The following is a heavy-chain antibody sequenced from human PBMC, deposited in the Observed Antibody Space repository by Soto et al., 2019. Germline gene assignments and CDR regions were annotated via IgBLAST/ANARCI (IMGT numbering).Heavy chain of an antibody. J-gene: IGHJ4*02. CDR3: TIVRVSDSALDH. V-gene: IGHV3-30*03. CDR2: MSYDGSDT. D-gene: IGHD3-10*02. CDR1: GFLFSNNG. Sequence: QVQLVESGGGVFQPGRSLRLSCVGSGFLFSNNGMHWVRKTPGKGLEWVAFMSYDGSDTFYADSVKGRFTISRDNSKNTLFLHMSNLRAEDTAMYYFTIVRVSDSALDHLGQGTLVTVSS.